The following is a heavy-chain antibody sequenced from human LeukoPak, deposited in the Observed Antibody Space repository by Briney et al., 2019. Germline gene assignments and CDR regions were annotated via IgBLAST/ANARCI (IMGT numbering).Heavy chain of an antibody. CDR3: ARSPSPYSSGWYFDY. D-gene: IGHD6-19*01. V-gene: IGHV6-1*01. CDR2: TYQRSKWYN. J-gene: IGHJ4*02. CDR1: GDIVSINSAA. Sequence: SQTLSLTCAISGDIVSINSAAWNWIRQSPSRGLEWLGRTYQRSKWYNDYAVSVKSRITINPDISKNQFSLQLNSMTPEDTAVYYCARSPSPYSSGWYFDYWGQGTLVTVSS.